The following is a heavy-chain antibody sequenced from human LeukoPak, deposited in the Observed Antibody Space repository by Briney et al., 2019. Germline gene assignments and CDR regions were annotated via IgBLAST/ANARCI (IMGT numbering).Heavy chain of an antibody. CDR3: ARGRGTIYMFDY. J-gene: IGHJ4*02. V-gene: IGHV3-74*01. CDR1: GFTFNRYW. D-gene: IGHD2/OR15-2a*01. Sequence: GGSLRLSCAASGFTFNRYWMHWVRQVPGKGLVWVSRINSDGSSTTYADSVKGRFTISRDNARNTLYLQMNSLRAEDTAVYCCARGRGTIYMFDYWGQGTLVTVSS. CDR2: INSDGSST.